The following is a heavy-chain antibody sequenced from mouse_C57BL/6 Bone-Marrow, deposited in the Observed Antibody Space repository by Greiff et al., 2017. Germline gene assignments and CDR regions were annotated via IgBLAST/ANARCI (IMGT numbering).Heavy chain of an antibody. J-gene: IGHJ4*01. V-gene: IGHV1-18*01. CDR1: GYTFTDYN. Sequence: EVMLVESGPELVKPGASVKIPCKASGYTFTDYNMDWVKQSHGKSLEWIGDINPNNGGTIYNQKFKGKATLTVDKSSSTAYMELRSLTSEDTAVYYCARRHYDYGEDYWGQGTSVTVSS. CDR2: INPNNGGT. CDR3: ARRHYDYGEDY. D-gene: IGHD2-4*01.